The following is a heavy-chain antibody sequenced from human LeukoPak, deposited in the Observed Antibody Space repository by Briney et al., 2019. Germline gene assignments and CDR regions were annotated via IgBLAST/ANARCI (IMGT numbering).Heavy chain of an antibody. V-gene: IGHV7-4-1*02. CDR3: ARDLTPWLLSWPSHTSGYSYYYGMDV. D-gene: IGHD3-22*01. J-gene: IGHJ6*02. Sequence: ASVKVSCKASGYTFTRYAINWLRQAPGQGLEWMGWINMYTANPAYAQGFTERFVFSVDTSVTTAYLQISNLKTEDTAVYYCARDLTPWLLSWPSHTSGYSYYYGMDVWGQGTTVTVSS. CDR1: GYTFTRYA. CDR2: INMYTANP.